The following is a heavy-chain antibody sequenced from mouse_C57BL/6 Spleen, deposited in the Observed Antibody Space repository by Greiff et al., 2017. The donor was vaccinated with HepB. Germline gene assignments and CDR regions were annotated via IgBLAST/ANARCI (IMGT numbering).Heavy chain of an antibody. Sequence: EVQVVESGGDLVKPGGSLKLSCAASGFTFSSYGMSWVRQTPDKRLEWVATISSGGSYTYYPDSVKGRFTISRDNAKNTLYLQMSSLKSEDTAMYYCARQVITTVVATNYYAMDYWGQGTSVTVSS. J-gene: IGHJ4*01. V-gene: IGHV5-6*01. CDR3: ARQVITTVVATNYYAMDY. D-gene: IGHD1-1*01. CDR2: ISSGGSYT. CDR1: GFTFSSYG.